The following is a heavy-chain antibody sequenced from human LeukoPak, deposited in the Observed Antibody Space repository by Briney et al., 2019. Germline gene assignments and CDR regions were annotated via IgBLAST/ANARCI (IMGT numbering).Heavy chain of an antibody. D-gene: IGHD6-13*01. CDR3: ARDLGYSSSWYTRPENWFDP. CDR1: GDSVSSNSAA. CDR2: TYYRSKWYN. Sequence: SQTLSLTCAISGDSVSSNSAAWNWIRQSPSTGLEWLGRTYYRSKWYNDYAVSVKSRITINPDTSKNQFSLQLNSVTPEDTAVYYCARDLGYSSSWYTRPENWFDPWGQGTLVTVSS. J-gene: IGHJ5*02. V-gene: IGHV6-1*01.